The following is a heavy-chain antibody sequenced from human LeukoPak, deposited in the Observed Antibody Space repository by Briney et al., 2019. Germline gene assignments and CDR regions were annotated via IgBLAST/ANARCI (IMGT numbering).Heavy chain of an antibody. CDR3: ARAAPGGHYGSGSYYNGLFDY. CDR2: IYYSGST. V-gene: IGHV4-31*03. Sequence: SETLSLTGTVSGGSISSGGYYWGWIRQHPGKGLEWIGYIYYSGSTYYNPSLKSRVTISVDTSKNQFSLKLSSVTAADTAVYYCARAAPGGHYGSGSYYNGLFDYWGQGTLVTVSS. J-gene: IGHJ4*02. CDR1: GGSISSGGYY. D-gene: IGHD3-10*01.